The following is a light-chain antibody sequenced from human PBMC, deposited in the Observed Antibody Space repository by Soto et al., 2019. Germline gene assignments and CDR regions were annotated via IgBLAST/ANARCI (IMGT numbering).Light chain of an antibody. Sequence: EIVLTQSPDTLSLSPGERATLSCRASQSVTSNYLAWYQQKPGQAPRLLIYGASRRATGIPDRFSDSGSGTDFTLTIGRLEPEDFAVYYCQQYGSSPRTFGQGTKVEIK. CDR2: GAS. CDR1: QSVTSNY. J-gene: IGKJ1*01. CDR3: QQYGSSPRT. V-gene: IGKV3-20*01.